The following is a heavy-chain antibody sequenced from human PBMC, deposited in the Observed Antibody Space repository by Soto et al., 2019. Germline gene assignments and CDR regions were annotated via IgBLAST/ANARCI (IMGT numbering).Heavy chain of an antibody. D-gene: IGHD1-26*01. CDR1: GLDFSSEV. V-gene: IGHV3-23*01. CDR3: AKVGPSYYYGMDV. Sequence: GGSMRLSCAASGLDFSSEVMCWVRQAPGKGLEWVSSISGSGRTIYHADSMRGRFAISRDNSKNSLYLQLNNLRVDDTAVYYCAKVGPSYYYGMDVWGQGTTVTVSS. J-gene: IGHJ6*02. CDR2: ISGSGRTI.